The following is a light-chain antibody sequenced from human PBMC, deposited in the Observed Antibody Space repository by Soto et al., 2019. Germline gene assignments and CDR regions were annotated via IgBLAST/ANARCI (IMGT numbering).Light chain of an antibody. CDR3: QQYGSS. J-gene: IGKJ1*01. V-gene: IGKV3-20*01. CDR1: QSVSSY. Sequence: EIVLTQSPATLSLSPGERATLSCRASQSVSSYLAWYQQKPGQAPRLLIYDASNRATGIPDRFSGSGSGTDFTLTISRLEPEDFAVYYCQQYGSSFGQGTKVDIK. CDR2: DAS.